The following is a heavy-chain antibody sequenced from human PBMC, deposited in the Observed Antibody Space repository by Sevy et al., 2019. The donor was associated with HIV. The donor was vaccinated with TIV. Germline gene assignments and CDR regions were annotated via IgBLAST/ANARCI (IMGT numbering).Heavy chain of an antibody. Sequence: GGSLRLSCAASVFTFSSYSMNWVRQAPGKGLEWVSSISSSSSYIYYADSVKGRFTISRDNAKNSLYLQMNSLRAEDTAVYYCARDPEGRFRKIYYFDYWGQGTLVTVSS. CDR3: ARDPEGRFRKIYYFDY. CDR1: VFTFSSYS. V-gene: IGHV3-21*01. CDR2: ISSSSSYI. J-gene: IGHJ4*02. D-gene: IGHD3-10*01.